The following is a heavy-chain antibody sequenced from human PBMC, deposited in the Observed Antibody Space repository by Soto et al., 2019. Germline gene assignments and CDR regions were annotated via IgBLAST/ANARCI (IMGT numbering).Heavy chain of an antibody. D-gene: IGHD3-10*01. CDR1: GGSISGFY. CDR3: AGSVSGPCAHLDY. CDR2: VYYTGRT. V-gene: IGHV4-59*01. Sequence: SETLSLTCRVSGGSISGFYWGWIRQSPGKGLEWLGYVYYTGRTNYSPSLRSRVSISVDTSKNEFSLRLSSVTAADTAVYFCAGSVSGPCAHLDYWGKGTQGTASS. J-gene: IGHJ4*02.